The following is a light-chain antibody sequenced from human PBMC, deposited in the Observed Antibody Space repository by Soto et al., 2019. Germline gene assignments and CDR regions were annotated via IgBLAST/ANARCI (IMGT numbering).Light chain of an antibody. CDR2: AAS. V-gene: IGKV1-9*01. Sequence: DIQLTQSPSFLSASVGDRVTITCRASQGISSYLAWYQQKPGKAPKLLIYAASTLQSGVPSRFSGRGSGTEFTLTISSLQPEDFATSYCQQLNSYPMYTFGQGTTLESK. CDR1: QGISSY. J-gene: IGKJ2*01. CDR3: QQLNSYPMYT.